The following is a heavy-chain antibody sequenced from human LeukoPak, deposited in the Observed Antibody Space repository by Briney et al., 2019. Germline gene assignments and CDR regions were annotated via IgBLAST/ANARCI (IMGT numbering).Heavy chain of an antibody. V-gene: IGHV3-23*01. J-gene: IGHJ4*02. D-gene: IGHD5-24*01. CDR1: GFTLGAYA. Sequence: GGSLRLFCADSGFTLGAYAMSWVRQAPGKGLEWVSVISGDGGTSYHAHSVKGRFTISRDDSKNTLYLQMKSLRVEDTAVYYCARARSGFAMASWLDSWGQGTLVIVSS. CDR2: ISGDGGTS. CDR3: ARARSGFAMASWLDS.